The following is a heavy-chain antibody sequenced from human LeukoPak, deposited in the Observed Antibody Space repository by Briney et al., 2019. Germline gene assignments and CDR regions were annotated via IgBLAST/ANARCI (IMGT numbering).Heavy chain of an antibody. CDR1: GGSISSSSYY. D-gene: IGHD2-2*01. Sequence: PSETLPLTCTVSGGSISSSSYYWGWIRQPPGKGLEWIGSIYYSGSTYYNPSLKSRVTISADTSKNQFSLKLSSVTAADTAVYYCARQFLYCSSTSCYDYWGQGTLVTVSS. CDR2: IYYSGST. J-gene: IGHJ4*02. CDR3: ARQFLYCSSTSCYDY. V-gene: IGHV4-39*01.